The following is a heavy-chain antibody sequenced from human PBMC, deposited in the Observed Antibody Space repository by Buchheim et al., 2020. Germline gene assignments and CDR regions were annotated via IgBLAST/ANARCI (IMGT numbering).Heavy chain of an antibody. V-gene: IGHV3-30-3*01. D-gene: IGHD6-13*01. CDR3: ARDPALIIAAAGPLDY. CDR1: GFTFSSYA. J-gene: IGHJ4*02. Sequence: QVQLVESGGGVVQPGRSLRLSCAASGFTFSSYAMHWVRQAPGKGLEWVAVISYDGSNKYYADSVKGRFTISRDNSKNTLYLQMNSLRAEDTAVYYCARDPALIIAAAGPLDYWGQGTL. CDR2: ISYDGSNK.